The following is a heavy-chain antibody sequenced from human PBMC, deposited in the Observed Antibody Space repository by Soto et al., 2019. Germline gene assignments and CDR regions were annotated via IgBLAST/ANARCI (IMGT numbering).Heavy chain of an antibody. CDR3: AKDRSGSWTLDY. D-gene: IGHD6-13*01. V-gene: IGHV3-23*01. Sequence: PGGSLRLSCAASGFTFSSYAMSWVRQTPGKGLEWVSAISGSGDSTYYADSVKGRFTISRDNSGNTLYLQMNSLGAEVTAVYFCAKDRSGSWTLDYWGQGSLVTVSS. CDR1: GFTFSSYA. CDR2: ISGSGDST. J-gene: IGHJ4*02.